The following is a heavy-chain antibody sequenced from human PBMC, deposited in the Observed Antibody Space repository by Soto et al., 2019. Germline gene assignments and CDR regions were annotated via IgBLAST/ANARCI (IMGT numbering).Heavy chain of an antibody. V-gene: IGHV5-10-1*01. CDR2: IDPSDSQT. D-gene: IGHD2-21*01. J-gene: IGHJ4*01. CDR1: GYSFACYW. Sequence: GESLKISCQGSGYSFACYWITWVRQMPGKGLELMGRIDPSDSQTYYSPSFRGHVTISAAKSITTVFLQWSSLRASDTAMYYCAIQTYDSDCGPNFQYYFDSWGHGTLVTVSS. CDR3: AIQTYDSDCGPNFQYYFDS.